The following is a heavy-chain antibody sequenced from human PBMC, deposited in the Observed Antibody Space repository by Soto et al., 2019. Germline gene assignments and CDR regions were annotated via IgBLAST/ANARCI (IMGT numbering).Heavy chain of an antibody. Sequence: PRGALTVSCAASEFNFPLYSMSWVRQAPGKGLEWVSSISSTTNYIYYGDSMKGRFTSSRDNAKNSLYLEMNSLRAEDTAVYYCARESEDLTSNFDYWGQGTLVTVSS. CDR3: ARESEDLTSNFDY. CDR2: ISSTTNYI. CDR1: EFNFPLYS. V-gene: IGHV3-21*06. J-gene: IGHJ4*02.